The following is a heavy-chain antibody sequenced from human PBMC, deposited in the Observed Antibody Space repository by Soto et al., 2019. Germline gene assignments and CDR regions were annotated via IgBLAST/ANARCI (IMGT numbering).Heavy chain of an antibody. Sequence: GGSLRLSCAASGFTFSSYALSWVRQAPGKGLEWVSGISGSGGTTYYADSVKGRFTISRDKSKNTLYLQMNGLRAEDTAVYYCAKAGGYCSGGSCGYYYMDVWGKGTTVTVSS. J-gene: IGHJ6*03. V-gene: IGHV3-23*01. CDR3: AKAGGYCSGGSCGYYYMDV. CDR1: GFTFSSYA. CDR2: ISGSGGTT. D-gene: IGHD2-15*01.